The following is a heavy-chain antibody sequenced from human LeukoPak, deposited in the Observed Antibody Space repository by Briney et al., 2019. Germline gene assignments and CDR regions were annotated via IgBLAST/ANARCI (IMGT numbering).Heavy chain of an antibody. J-gene: IGHJ5*02. CDR1: GGSIGSYY. D-gene: IGHD6-19*01. CDR2: IYYSGNT. Sequence: SETLSLTCTVSGGSIGSYYWSWVRQPPGKRLEWIGYIYYSGNTNYNPSLKSRVTISVDNSKNQVPLKLRSVTAADTAVYYCARVVSQWPSWFDPWGQGTLVTVSS. CDR3: ARVVSQWPSWFDP. V-gene: IGHV4-59*01.